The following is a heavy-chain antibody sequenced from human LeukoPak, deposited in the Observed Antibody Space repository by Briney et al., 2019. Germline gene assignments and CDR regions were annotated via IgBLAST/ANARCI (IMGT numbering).Heavy chain of an antibody. J-gene: IGHJ4*02. CDR1: GGSFSGYY. Sequence: PSETLSLTCAVYGGSFSGYYWSWIRQPPGKGLEWIGEINHSGSTNYNPSLKSRVTISVDTSKNQFSLKLSSVTAADTAVYYCARVGRINTMVRGVKRGNFDYWGQGTLVTASS. V-gene: IGHV4-34*01. CDR2: INHSGST. CDR3: ARVGRINTMVRGVKRGNFDY. D-gene: IGHD3-10*01.